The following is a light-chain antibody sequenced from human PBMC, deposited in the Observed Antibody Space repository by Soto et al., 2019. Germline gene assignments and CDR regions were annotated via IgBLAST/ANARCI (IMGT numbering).Light chain of an antibody. J-gene: IGKJ1*01. CDR1: QSISGT. CDR2: DDS. CDR3: QQYNYYSRT. V-gene: IGKV1-5*01. Sequence: DIQMTQSPSTLSASVGDRVTITCRASQSISGTLAWYQQKPGKAPNLLIYDDSSLERGVPARFSGSGSGTEFSLTISSLQPDDFATYYCQQYNYYSRTFGQGTKVDIK.